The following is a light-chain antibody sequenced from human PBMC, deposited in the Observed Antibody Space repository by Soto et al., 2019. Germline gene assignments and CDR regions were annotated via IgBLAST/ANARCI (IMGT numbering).Light chain of an antibody. CDR1: QSVARK. J-gene: IGKJ1*01. Sequence: EIMMNQSPATLSVYHGERATLSCRASQSVARKLAWYQQKPGQAPRLLIHEASIRATGIPARFSGSGSGTEFTLTISGLQSEDFVTYYCQQYNSYPWTFGQGTKV. CDR2: EAS. CDR3: QQYNSYPWT. V-gene: IGKV3-15*01.